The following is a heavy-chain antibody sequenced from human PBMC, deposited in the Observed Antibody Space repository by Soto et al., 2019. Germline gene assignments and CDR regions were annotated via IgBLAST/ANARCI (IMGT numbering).Heavy chain of an antibody. CDR3: ARGQGREYSGYDVFAY. J-gene: IGHJ4*02. Sequence: ASVKVSCKASGHTFISDDINWVRQATGQGLEWMGWMNPNSGNTGYAQRFQGRVTMTANISISTAYLELSSLRSEDTAVYYCARGQGREYSGYDVFAYWGQGPLVTVSS. V-gene: IGHV1-8*01. CDR1: GHTFISDD. D-gene: IGHD5-12*01. CDR2: MNPNSGNT.